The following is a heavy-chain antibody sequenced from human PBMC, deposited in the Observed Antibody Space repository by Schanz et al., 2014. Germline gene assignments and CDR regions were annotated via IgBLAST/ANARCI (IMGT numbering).Heavy chain of an antibody. Sequence: QIQLVESGGGVVQPGTSLRLSCTISGFSFSRYGMHWVRQAPGKGLEWVAVISSDETVTYYVDSVKGRFTISRDNSKNTLYLQMSSLKTEDTAVYYCARDKGGYYPFDYWGQGTLVTVSS. CDR2: ISSDETVT. J-gene: IGHJ4*02. CDR1: GFSFSRYG. V-gene: IGHV3-30*03. D-gene: IGHD3-3*01. CDR3: ARDKGGYYPFDY.